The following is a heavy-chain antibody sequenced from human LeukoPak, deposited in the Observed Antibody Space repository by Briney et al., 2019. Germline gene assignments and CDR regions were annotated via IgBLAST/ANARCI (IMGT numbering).Heavy chain of an antibody. CDR2: ISGSGGST. J-gene: IGHJ4*02. CDR3: ARRGYTYASLDY. D-gene: IGHD5-18*01. CDR1: GFTFSSYA. V-gene: IGHV3-23*01. Sequence: PGGSLRLSCAASGFTFSSYAMSWVRQAPGKGLEWVSAISGSGGSTHYADSVKGRFTISRDNSKNTLYLQMNSLTAVDTAVYFCARRGYTYASLDYWGQGTLVTVSS.